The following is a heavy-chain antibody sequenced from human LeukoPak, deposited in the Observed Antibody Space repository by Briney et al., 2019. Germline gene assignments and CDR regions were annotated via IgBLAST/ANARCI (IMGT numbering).Heavy chain of an antibody. V-gene: IGHV4-4*07. D-gene: IGHD2-15*01. J-gene: IGHJ4*02. Sequence: SETLSHTCAVSSASVTSHHWAWIRQPAGKGLEWVGRVHFSGSTNYNPSLRSRVAISLDKSKNQLSLTLKSVSAADTAVYFCARDDSSRDDSGGYQYWGRGVLVTVSS. CDR3: ARDDSSRDDSGGYQY. CDR1: SASVTSHH. CDR2: VHFSGST.